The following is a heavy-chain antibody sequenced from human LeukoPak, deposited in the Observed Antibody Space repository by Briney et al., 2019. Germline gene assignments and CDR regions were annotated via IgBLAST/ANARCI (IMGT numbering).Heavy chain of an antibody. CDR3: ARGGPVGATIQDY. CDR1: GGSISSGSYY. V-gene: IGHV4-61*02. D-gene: IGHD1-26*01. Sequence: PSQTLSLTCTVSGGSISSGSYYWSWIRQPAGKGLEWIGRIYTSGSTNYNPSLKSRVTISVDTSKNQFSLKLSSVTAADTAVYYCARGGPVGATIQDYWGQGTLVTVSS. J-gene: IGHJ4*02. CDR2: IYTSGST.